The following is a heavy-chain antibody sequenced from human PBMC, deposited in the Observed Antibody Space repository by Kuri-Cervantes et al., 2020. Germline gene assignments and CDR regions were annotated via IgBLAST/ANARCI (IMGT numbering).Heavy chain of an antibody. CDR2: IWYDGSNK. D-gene: IGHD3-3*01. CDR3: AKTPNYNSWSGYFDS. J-gene: IGHJ5*01. V-gene: IGHV3-33*06. Sequence: LSLTCAASGFTFSSYGMHWVRQAPGKGLEWVAVIWYDGSNKYYADSVKGRFTISRDNSKNTLYLQMNSLRVEDTAVYYCAKTPNYNSWSGYFDSWGRGTLVTVSS. CDR1: GFTFSSYG.